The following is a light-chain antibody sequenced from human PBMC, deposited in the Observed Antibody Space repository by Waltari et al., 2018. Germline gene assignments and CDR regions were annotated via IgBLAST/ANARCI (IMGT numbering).Light chain of an antibody. J-gene: IGLJ2*01. CDR3: SSYISSSTLEL. CDR1: SRDGGGYHY. Sequence: QSALTQPASVSGSPGQSITISCTGTSRDGGGYHYVSWYQQHPGKAPKLMFYDVSNRPSGVSNRFSGSKSGNTASLTISGLQAEDEADYYCSSYISSSTLELFGGGTSLTVL. V-gene: IGLV2-14*03. CDR2: DVS.